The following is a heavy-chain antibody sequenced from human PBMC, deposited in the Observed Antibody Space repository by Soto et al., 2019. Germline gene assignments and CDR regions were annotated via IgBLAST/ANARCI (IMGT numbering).Heavy chain of an antibody. CDR3: AIYKRVPAARGLYNWFDP. Sequence: SETLSLTCAVYGGSFSGYYWSWIRQPPGKGLEWIGEINHSGSTNYNPSLKSRVTISVDTSKNQFSLKLSSVTAADTAVYYCAIYKRVPAARGLYNWFDPWGQGTLVTVSS. V-gene: IGHV4-34*01. D-gene: IGHD2-2*01. CDR1: GGSFSGYY. CDR2: INHSGST. J-gene: IGHJ5*02.